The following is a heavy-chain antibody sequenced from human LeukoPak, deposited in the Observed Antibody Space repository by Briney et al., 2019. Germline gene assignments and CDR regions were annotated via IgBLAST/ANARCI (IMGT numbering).Heavy chain of an antibody. CDR2: INSSSSTI. J-gene: IGHJ4*02. CDR3: ARPHSTFFDQDAAYYFDY. D-gene: IGHD3-9*01. CDR1: GFTFSSYS. Sequence: PGGSLRLSCVASGFTFSSYSMNWVRQAPGKGLEWVSYINSSSSTIYYADSVKGRFTISRDNAKHSLYLQINSLRAEDTAVYYCARPHSTFFDQDAAYYFDYWGQGTLVTVSS. V-gene: IGHV3-48*01.